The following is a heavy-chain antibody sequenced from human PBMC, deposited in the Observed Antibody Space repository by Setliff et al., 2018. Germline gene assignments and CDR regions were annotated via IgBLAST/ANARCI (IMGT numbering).Heavy chain of an antibody. Sequence: ASVKVSCKTSGYAFITFGMSWVRQAPGQGLEWMGWMSPVYGIANYARKFQGRVTLTADTSTTTVYMELSSLRSDNTAVYYCARAGQLDYFQHWGQGTLVTVSS. CDR2: MSPVYGIA. CDR3: ARAGQLDYFQH. J-gene: IGHJ1*01. CDR1: GYAFITFG. V-gene: IGHV1-18*01. D-gene: IGHD6-13*01.